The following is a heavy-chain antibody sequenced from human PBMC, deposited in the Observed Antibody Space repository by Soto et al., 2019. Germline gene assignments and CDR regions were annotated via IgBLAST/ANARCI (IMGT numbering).Heavy chain of an antibody. CDR1: GFTFSDHY. V-gene: IGHV3-72*01. D-gene: IGHD2-8*01. J-gene: IGHJ4*02. Sequence: GGSLRLSCVASGFTFSDHYMDWVRQAPGKGLEWVGRARNKVNSYTIGYAASVQGRFTISRDDSKNSLYLQMNSLKTEDTDVYFCARSMGTSFDLWGQGTLVTVSS. CDR2: ARNKVNSYTI. CDR3: ARSMGTSFDL.